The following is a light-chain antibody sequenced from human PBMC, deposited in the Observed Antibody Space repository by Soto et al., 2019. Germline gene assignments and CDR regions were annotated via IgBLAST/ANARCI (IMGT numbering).Light chain of an antibody. Sequence: EILMTQSPATLSVSPGERATLSCEASQSVSSELAWFQQKPGQAPRLLIYGASPRATGISDRFSGSGSGTDYTLTITNLESEDFAVYYCQQYNSWHPITFGQGTRLEIK. CDR2: GAS. J-gene: IGKJ5*01. CDR1: QSVSSE. V-gene: IGKV3-15*01. CDR3: QQYNSWHPIT.